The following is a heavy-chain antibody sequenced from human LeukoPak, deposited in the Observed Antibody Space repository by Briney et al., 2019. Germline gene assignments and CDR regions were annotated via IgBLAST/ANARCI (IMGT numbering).Heavy chain of an antibody. V-gene: IGHV4-39*07. D-gene: IGHD1-26*01. CDR3: AREGVGATGAFDY. CDR2: IYYSGST. Sequence: SETLSLTCGVSGGSIDIISYYWGWLRQPPGKGLEWIGAIYYSGSTYYSPSLKSRVTISVDTSKHQFSLKLTSVTAADTAVYYCAREGVGATGAFDYWGQGTLVTVSS. CDR1: GGSIDIISYY. J-gene: IGHJ4*02.